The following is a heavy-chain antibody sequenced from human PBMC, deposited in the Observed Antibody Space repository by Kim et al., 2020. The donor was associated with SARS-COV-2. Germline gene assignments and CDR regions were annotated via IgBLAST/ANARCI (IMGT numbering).Heavy chain of an antibody. CDR3: ARVCCNYYDSSDYNSYYFDQ. Sequence: SETLSLTCTVSGGSISSDYHYWGWVRQPPGKRLEWIGGIYSSGSTNYNPSLKSRVTISVDTSNQFSLKLSSVTAADTAIYSCARVCCNYYDSSDYNSYYFDQWGQGTLVTVSS. CDR1: GGSISSDYHY. V-gene: IGHV4-39*07. J-gene: IGHJ4*02. CDR2: IYSSGST. D-gene: IGHD3-22*01.